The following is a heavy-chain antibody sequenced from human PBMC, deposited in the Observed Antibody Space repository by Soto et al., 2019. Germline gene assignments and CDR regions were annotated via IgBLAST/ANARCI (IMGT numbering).Heavy chain of an antibody. Sequence: QVQLVQSGAEVKKPGSSVKVSCKASGGTFSSYAISWVRQAPGQGLEWMGGIIPIFGTANYAQKFQGRVTITADKSTSTAYMELSSLRSEDTAVYYCARAPLEQWLAREAWFDPWGQGTLVTVSS. CDR3: ARAPLEQWLAREAWFDP. J-gene: IGHJ5*02. CDR1: GGTFSSYA. D-gene: IGHD6-19*01. CDR2: IIPIFGTA. V-gene: IGHV1-69*06.